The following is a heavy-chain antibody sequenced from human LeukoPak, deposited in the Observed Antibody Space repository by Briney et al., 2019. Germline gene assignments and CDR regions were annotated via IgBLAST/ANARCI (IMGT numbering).Heavy chain of an antibody. CDR3: AREYSTLDY. Sequence: PGGSLRLSCAASGFTFSSYAMHWVRQAPGKGLEWVAVISYDGSNKYYADSVKGRFTISRDNSKNTLYLQMNSLRAEDTAVYYWAREYSTLDYWGQGTLVTVSS. D-gene: IGHD6-13*01. CDR1: GFTFSSYA. V-gene: IGHV3-30-3*01. J-gene: IGHJ4*02. CDR2: ISYDGSNK.